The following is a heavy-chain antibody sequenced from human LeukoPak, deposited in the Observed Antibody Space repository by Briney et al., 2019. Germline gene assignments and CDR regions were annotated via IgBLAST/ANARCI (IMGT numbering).Heavy chain of an antibody. V-gene: IGHV1-46*01. CDR3: ARDKIRGVGRFDP. Sequence: ASVKVSCKASGYTFTSYYIHWVRQAPGQGLEWMGIINANGGDTRYAQKFQGRVTITADESTSTAYMELSSLRSEDTAVYYCARDKIRGVGRFDPWGQGTLVTVSS. J-gene: IGHJ5*02. CDR2: INANGGDT. D-gene: IGHD3-10*01. CDR1: GYTFTSYY.